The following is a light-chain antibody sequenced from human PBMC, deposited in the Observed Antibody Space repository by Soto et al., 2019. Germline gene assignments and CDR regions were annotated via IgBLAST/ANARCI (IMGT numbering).Light chain of an antibody. J-gene: IGKJ4*01. V-gene: IGKV3-20*01. CDR3: QQHGSSPP. Sequence: EIVMTQSPATLSVSPGERATLSCRASQSVRSNLAWYQQKPGQPPRLLVYGASSRATGIPDRFSGSGSGTDFTLTISRLEPADSAVYYCQQHGSSPPFGGGNKVDIK. CDR2: GAS. CDR1: QSVRSN.